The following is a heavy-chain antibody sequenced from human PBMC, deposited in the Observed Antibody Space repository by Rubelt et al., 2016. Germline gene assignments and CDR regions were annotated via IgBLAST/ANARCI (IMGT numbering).Heavy chain of an antibody. D-gene: IGHD3-22*01. Sequence: EVHLVESGGGLVQPGRSLRLSCAASGFTFSSYAMSWVRQAPGKGLEWVSSISGSGATTYYADSVRGRFTISRGKSENTMDLRMNSRRADDTAVYYCARKYYDSSCSGGQGTMVIVSS. V-gene: IGHV3-23*04. CDR3: ARKYYDSSCS. CDR1: GFTFSSYA. CDR2: ISGSGATT. J-gene: IGHJ4*02.